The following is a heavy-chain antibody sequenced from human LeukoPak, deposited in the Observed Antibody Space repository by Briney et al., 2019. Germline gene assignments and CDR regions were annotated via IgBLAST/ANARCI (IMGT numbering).Heavy chain of an antibody. CDR2: IKQDGSEK. J-gene: IGHJ3*02. CDR1: GFTFSSYW. D-gene: IGHD3-16*01. V-gene: IGHV3-7*01. Sequence: GGSLRLSCAASGFTFSSYWMSWVRQAPGKGLEWVANIKQDGSEKYYVDSMKGRFTISRDNAKNSLYLQMNSLRAEDTAVYYCARDGGPRKNAFDIWGQGTMVTVSS. CDR3: ARDGGPRKNAFDI.